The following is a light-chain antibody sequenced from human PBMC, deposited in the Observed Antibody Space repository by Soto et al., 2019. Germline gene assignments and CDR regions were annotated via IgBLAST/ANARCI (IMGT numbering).Light chain of an antibody. CDR2: ADN. CDR1: SSNIGAGYD. Sequence: QSVLTQTPSVSGAPGQKITMSCTGSSSNIGAGYDVHWYQQVPGAAPRLLIYADNNRPPGVPDRFSASKSGTSASLAITGLQGEDEANYYCQSYDTSLSGVIFGAGTQLTVL. V-gene: IGLV1-40*01. J-gene: IGLJ2*01. CDR3: QSYDTSLSGVI.